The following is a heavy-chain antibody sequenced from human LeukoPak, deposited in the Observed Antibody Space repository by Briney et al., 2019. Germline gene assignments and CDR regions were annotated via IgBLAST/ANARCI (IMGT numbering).Heavy chain of an antibody. CDR2: IIPILGIA. V-gene: IGHV1-69*02. CDR3: ARALTQQPGFFDY. CDR1: VDTFSSYT. D-gene: IGHD6-13*01. Sequence: ASVKVSCKAHVDTFSSYTISWVRQAPGQGLEWMGRIIPILGIANYAQKFQGRVTITADKSTSTAYMELSSLRSEDTAVYYCARALTQQPGFFDYWGQGTLVTVSS. J-gene: IGHJ4*02.